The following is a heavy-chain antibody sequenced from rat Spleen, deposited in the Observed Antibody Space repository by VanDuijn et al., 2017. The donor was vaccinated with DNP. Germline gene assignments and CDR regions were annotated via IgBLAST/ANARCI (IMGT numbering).Heavy chain of an antibody. CDR2: ISNAGDHT. V-gene: IGHV5-31*01. CDR1: GFIFSNYW. CDR3: ATSRDGFAY. Sequence: EVQLVESGGGPVQPGRSLKLSCVASGFIFSNYWMTWIRQAPGKGLEWVASISNAGDHTYYSDSVKGRFSLSRDNAKSTLYLQMDSLRSEDTASDYCATSRDGFAYWGQGTLGTVAA. J-gene: IGHJ3*01.